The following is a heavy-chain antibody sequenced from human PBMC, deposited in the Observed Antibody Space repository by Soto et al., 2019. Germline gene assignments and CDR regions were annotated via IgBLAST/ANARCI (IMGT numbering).Heavy chain of an antibody. Sequence: PSETLSLTCTVSGRSMSGYYWSWIRQPAGERLEWIGRIYTSGTTDFNPSLKGRVTMSVDTSKNQVSLHLDSVTPEDTAVYYCAGVTWFRGLDVWGQGTPVTVSS. CDR3: AGVTWFRGLDV. CDR1: GRSMSGYY. J-gene: IGHJ6*02. V-gene: IGHV4-4*07. D-gene: IGHD3-10*01. CDR2: IYTSGTT.